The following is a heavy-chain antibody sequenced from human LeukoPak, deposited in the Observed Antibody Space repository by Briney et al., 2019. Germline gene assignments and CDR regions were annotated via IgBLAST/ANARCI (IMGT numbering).Heavy chain of an antibody. D-gene: IGHD5-12*01. CDR1: GYTFTSYD. Sequence: ASVKVSCKASGYTFTSYDINWVRQAPGQGLEWMGWMNPNSGNTGYAQKFQGRVTMTRNTSISTAYMELSSLRSEDTAVYYCARGSIDRLYPDIVATIKGGYFQHWGQGTLVTVSS. CDR3: ARGSIDRLYPDIVATIKGGYFQH. V-gene: IGHV1-8*01. J-gene: IGHJ1*01. CDR2: MNPNSGNT.